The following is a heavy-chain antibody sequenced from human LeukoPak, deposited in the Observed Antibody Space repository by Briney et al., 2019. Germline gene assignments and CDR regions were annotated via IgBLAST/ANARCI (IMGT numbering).Heavy chain of an antibody. J-gene: IGHJ4*02. CDR2: INYSGNT. CDR1: GGSMSGFY. CDR3: AREKSHGAPGHCDY. Sequence: KPSETLSLTCSLSGGSMSGFYWTWIRQAPGKGLQWLGFINYSGNTKSNPSLKSRVTISIDTSKNHFSLNLASATAADTAVYYCAREKSHGAPGHCDYWGQGIPVTVSS. V-gene: IGHV4-59*01.